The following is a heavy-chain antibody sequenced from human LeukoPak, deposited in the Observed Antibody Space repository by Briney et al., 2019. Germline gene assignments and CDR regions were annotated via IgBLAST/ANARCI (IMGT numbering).Heavy chain of an antibody. CDR3: ARLTSYCSSTSCRPYFDY. D-gene: IGHD2-2*01. J-gene: IGHJ4*02. CDR2: IYHSGST. CDR1: GGSISSSNW. Sequence: SETLSLTCAVSGGSISSSNWWSWVRQPPGKGLEWIGEIYHSGSTNYNPSLKSRVTISVDKSKNQFSLKLSSVTAADTAVYYCARLTSYCSSTSCRPYFDYWGQGTLVTVSS. V-gene: IGHV4-4*02.